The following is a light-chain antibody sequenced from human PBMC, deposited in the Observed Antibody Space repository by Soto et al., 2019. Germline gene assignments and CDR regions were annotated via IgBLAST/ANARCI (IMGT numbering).Light chain of an antibody. CDR1: RSLTRW. CDR2: ETS. CDR3: QQYSTFWT. V-gene: IGKV1-5*03. Sequence: DIQMSQSPSTLSASVGDRVNITCRASRSLTRWIAWYQQKPGKAPKLLIYETSILHSEVPSRFSGSGSGTVFTPTISILHPDVVAYYYYQQYSTFWTFGRGTRVDFK. J-gene: IGKJ1*01.